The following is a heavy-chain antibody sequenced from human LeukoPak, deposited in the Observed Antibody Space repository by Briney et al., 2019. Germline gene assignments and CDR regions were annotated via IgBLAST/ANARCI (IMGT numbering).Heavy chain of an antibody. V-gene: IGHV3-74*01. J-gene: IGHJ4*02. D-gene: IGHD6-19*01. CDR2: INSDGGST. CDR3: ARVLGYSSGWYLALGGDYYFDY. CDR1: GFTFSSYW. Sequence: PGGSLRLSCAASGFTFSSYWMHWVRQAPRKVLVWVSRINSDGGSTSYADSVKGRFTISRDNAKNTLYLQMNSLRAEDTAVYYCARVLGYSSGWYLALGGDYYFDYWGQGTLVTVSS.